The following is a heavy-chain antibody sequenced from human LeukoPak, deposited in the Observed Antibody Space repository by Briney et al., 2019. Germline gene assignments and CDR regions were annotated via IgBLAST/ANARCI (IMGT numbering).Heavy chain of an antibody. D-gene: IGHD3-3*01. Sequence: GGSLRLSCPASGFTFSSYAMSWVRQAPGKGLEWVSAISGSGGSTYYADSLKGRFTISRDNSKNTLYLHMNSLRAEDTAVYYCPKGRDFWSGYLWFDPWGQGTLVTVSS. CDR3: PKGRDFWSGYLWFDP. V-gene: IGHV3-23*01. CDR1: GFTFSSYA. CDR2: ISGSGGST. J-gene: IGHJ5*02.